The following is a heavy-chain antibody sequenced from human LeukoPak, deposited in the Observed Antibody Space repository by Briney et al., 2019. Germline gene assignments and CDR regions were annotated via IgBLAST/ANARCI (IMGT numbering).Heavy chain of an antibody. CDR3: ARRGSYSAEYFQH. CDR1: GFTFSGYA. Sequence: AGGSLRLSCAASGFTFSGYAMTWVRQAPGKGLEWVSGISGTGDGTYYADSVKGRFTISRDNSKNTLYLQMNSLRAEDMAVYYCARRGSYSAEYFQHWGQGTLVTVSS. V-gene: IGHV3-23*01. CDR2: ISGTGDGT. J-gene: IGHJ1*01. D-gene: IGHD1-26*01.